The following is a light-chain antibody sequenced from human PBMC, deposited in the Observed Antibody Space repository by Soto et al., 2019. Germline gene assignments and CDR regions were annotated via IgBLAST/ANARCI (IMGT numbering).Light chain of an antibody. J-gene: IGLJ2*01. CDR2: LNSDGSH. Sequence: QLVLTQSPSASASLGASVKLTCTLSSGHSNYVIAWHQQQPEKGPRYLMKLNSDGSHSKGDGIPDRFSGSSSGAERYLTISSLQSEDEADYYCQTWDTGIRVFGGETKLTVL. CDR1: SGHSNYV. V-gene: IGLV4-69*01. CDR3: QTWDTGIRV.